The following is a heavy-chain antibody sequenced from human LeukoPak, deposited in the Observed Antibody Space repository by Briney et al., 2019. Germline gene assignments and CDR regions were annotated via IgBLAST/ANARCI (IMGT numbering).Heavy chain of an antibody. D-gene: IGHD6-19*01. CDR1: GLTFSNFA. J-gene: IGHJ4*02. Sequence: GGSLRLSCAASGLTFSNFAMHWVRQAPGKGLEHVAVVSSDGSTKYYPDSVRGRFIISRDNFKSTVYLQMNSLRIDDTAVYHCAKDGGKAVAGTFDYWGQGTLVTVSS. CDR3: AKDGGKAVAGTFDY. V-gene: IGHV3-30*04. CDR2: VSSDGSTK.